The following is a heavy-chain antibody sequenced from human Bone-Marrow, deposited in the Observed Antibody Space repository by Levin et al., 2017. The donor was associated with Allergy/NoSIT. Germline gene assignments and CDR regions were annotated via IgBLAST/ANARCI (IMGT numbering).Heavy chain of an antibody. V-gene: IGHV4-61*01. Sequence: GSLRLSCTFSGPVTSGTYYWSWIRQPPGKGLEWIGYVYYTGSTNYNPSFKSRLTMSIDTSKNQFSLKLSSVSGADTAMYYCAREDLLGATAGDAFDIWGQGTMVTVSS. CDR3: AREDLLGATAGDAFDI. CDR1: GPVTSGTYY. CDR2: VYYTGST. J-gene: IGHJ3*02. D-gene: IGHD1-26*01.